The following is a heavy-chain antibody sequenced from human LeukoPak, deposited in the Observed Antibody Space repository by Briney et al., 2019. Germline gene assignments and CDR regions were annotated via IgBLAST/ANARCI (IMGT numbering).Heavy chain of an antibody. J-gene: IGHJ6*02. CDR2: TYSGGST. V-gene: IGHV3-53*01. CDR1: GFTVSSNY. CDR3: ARSSSYYFYSMDV. Sequence: GGSLRLSCAASGFTVSSNYMNWVRQAPGKGLEWVSVTYSGGSTYYADSVKGRFTISRDNSENTLYLQMNSLRAEDTAVYYCARSSSYYFYSMDVWGQGTTVTVSS.